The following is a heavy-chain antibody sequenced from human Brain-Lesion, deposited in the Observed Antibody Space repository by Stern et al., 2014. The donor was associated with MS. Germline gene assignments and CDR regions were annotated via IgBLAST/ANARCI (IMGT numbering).Heavy chain of an antibody. D-gene: IGHD3-3*01. CDR3: ARDQRGITIFGVVTDYYYLGMDV. Sequence: VQLEESGAEVKKPGASVTVSCKTSGYIFTGYYIHWVRQAPGQGLEWMAWINPNTGGTTYAQKFQGRVTMSRDTSISTAYVELSSLTSDDTAVYYCARDQRGITIFGVVTDYYYLGMDVWGQGTTVTVSS. V-gene: IGHV1-2*02. J-gene: IGHJ6*02. CDR2: INPNTGGT. CDR1: GYIFTGYY.